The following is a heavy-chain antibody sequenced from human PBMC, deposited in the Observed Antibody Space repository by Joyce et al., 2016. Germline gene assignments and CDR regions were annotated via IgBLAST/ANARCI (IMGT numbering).Heavy chain of an antibody. CDR1: GFTFSSYS. CDR2: ISSLSTYI. D-gene: IGHD3-22*01. J-gene: IGHJ4*02. Sequence: EVQLVESGGGLVKPGGSLRLSCAASGFTFSSYSMNRGRQAPGKGLEWVSSISSLSTYIVHADSMKGRFTISRDNVKNSLFLQMNSLGAEDTAIYYCARDLVNYYEPSRFDSWGQGTLVTVSS. CDR3: ARDLVNYYEPSRFDS. V-gene: IGHV3-21*06.